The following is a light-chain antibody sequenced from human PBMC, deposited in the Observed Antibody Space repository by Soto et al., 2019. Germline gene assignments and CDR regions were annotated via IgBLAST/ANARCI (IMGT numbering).Light chain of an antibody. V-gene: IGLV2-18*02. CDR2: EVT. CDR3: SSYTTASTPV. Sequence: QSALTQPPSVSGSPGQSVTISCTGTSSDIGSYDRVSWYQQPPRTAPKLIIYEVTNRPSGVPDRFSGSKSGNTASLTISGLQAEDEADYYCSSYTTASTPVFGGGTKLTVL. J-gene: IGLJ2*01. CDR1: SSDIGSYDR.